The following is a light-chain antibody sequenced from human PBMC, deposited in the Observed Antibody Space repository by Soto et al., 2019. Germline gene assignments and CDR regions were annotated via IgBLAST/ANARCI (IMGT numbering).Light chain of an antibody. CDR1: QSVGSNH. V-gene: IGKV3-20*01. CDR2: DTS. Sequence: EIVLTQSPGTLSLSPGERATLSCRASQSVGSNHLAWYQHRSGQAPRLLIYDTSRRATGIPDRFSGSGSGTDFTLTISRLEPEDFEVYFCQQCGSSPVTFGPGTKVDIK. J-gene: IGKJ3*01. CDR3: QQCGSSPVT.